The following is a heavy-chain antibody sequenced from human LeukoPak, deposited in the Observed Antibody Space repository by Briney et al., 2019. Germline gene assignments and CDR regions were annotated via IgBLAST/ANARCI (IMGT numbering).Heavy chain of an antibody. D-gene: IGHD3-10*01. CDR2: IIPIFGTA. Sequence: GASVKVSCKASGGTFSSYAISWVRQAPGQGLEWMGGIIPIFGTANYAQKFQGRVTITADESTSTAYMELSSLRSEDMAVYYCARGLRYYGSGSYYNPSDYWGQGTLVTVSS. CDR3: ARGLRYYGSGSYYNPSDY. CDR1: GGTFSSYA. J-gene: IGHJ4*02. V-gene: IGHV1-69*13.